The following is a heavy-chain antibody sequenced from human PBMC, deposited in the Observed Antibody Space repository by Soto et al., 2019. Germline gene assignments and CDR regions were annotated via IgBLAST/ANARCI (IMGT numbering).Heavy chain of an antibody. V-gene: IGHV3-48*04. CDR3: ARDKDWAFDY. CDR2: IFATSTTI. Sequence: GGSLRLSCVASGFPFSSYSLVWLRQAPGKGLEWVSYIFATSTTIYYADSVKGRFTVSRDNAQNSLFLLMNSLRAEDTAVYYCARDKDWAFDYWGQGTLVTVSS. D-gene: IGHD3-9*01. J-gene: IGHJ4*02. CDR1: GFPFSSYS.